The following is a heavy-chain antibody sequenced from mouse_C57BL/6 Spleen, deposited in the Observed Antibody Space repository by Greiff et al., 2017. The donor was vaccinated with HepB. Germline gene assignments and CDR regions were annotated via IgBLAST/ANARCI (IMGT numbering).Heavy chain of an antibody. J-gene: IGHJ3*01. CDR1: GFTFSDYY. Sequence: EVKLVESEGGLVQPGRSMKLSCTASGFTFSDYYMAWVRQVPEKGLEWVANINYDGSSTYYLDSLKSRFIISRDNAKNILYLQMSSLKSEDTATYYCARGGDGSPVAYWGQGTLVTGSA. D-gene: IGHD3-3*01. CDR3: ARGGDGSPVAY. V-gene: IGHV5-16*01. CDR2: INYDGSST.